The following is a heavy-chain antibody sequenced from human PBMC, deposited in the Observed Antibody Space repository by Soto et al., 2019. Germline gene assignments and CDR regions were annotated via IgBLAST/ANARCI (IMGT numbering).Heavy chain of an antibody. V-gene: IGHV4-30-2*01. CDR3: ARVPDR. Sequence: HLQLQESGSGLVKPSQTLSLTCAVSGGSISSGGYSWSWIRQPPGKGLEWIGYIYHSGSTYYNPSLTSRVTISVDRSKNQFSLKLSSVTAADTAVYYCARVPDRWGQGTLVTVSS. J-gene: IGHJ5*02. CDR1: GGSISSGGYS. CDR2: IYHSGST.